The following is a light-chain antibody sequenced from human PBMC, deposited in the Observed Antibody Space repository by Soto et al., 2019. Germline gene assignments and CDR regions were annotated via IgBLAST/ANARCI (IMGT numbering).Light chain of an antibody. CDR3: SSYTSSSTLV. CDR1: SSDVGGYNY. Sequence: QSALTQPRSVSGSPGQSVTISCTGTSSDVGGYNYVSWYQQHPGKAPKLMIYDVSKRPSGVSSRFSGSKSANTASLSISGLQADDEADYYCSSYTSSSTLVFGTGTKVTVL. V-gene: IGLV2-14*01. CDR2: DVS. J-gene: IGLJ1*01.